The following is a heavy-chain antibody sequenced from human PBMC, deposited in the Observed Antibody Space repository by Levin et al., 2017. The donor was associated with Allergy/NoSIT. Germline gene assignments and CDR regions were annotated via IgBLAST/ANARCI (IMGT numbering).Heavy chain of an antibody. J-gene: IGHJ4*02. CDR1: GFTFSSYS. D-gene: IGHD3-3*01. CDR3: ARGTGRGEDFWSGLVGA. Sequence: ETLSLTCAASGFTFSSYSMNWVRQAPGKGLEWVSSISSSSSYIYYADSVKGRFTISRDNAKNSLYLQMNSLRAEDTAVYYCARGTGRGEDFWSGLVGAWGQGTLVTVSA. CDR2: ISSSSSYI. V-gene: IGHV3-21*01.